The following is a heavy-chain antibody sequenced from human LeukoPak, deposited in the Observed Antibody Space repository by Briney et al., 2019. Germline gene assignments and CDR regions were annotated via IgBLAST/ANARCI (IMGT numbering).Heavy chain of an antibody. CDR2: IYYSGSI. D-gene: IGHD4-11*01. CDR3: ARGDDYSNHIDH. J-gene: IGHJ5*02. V-gene: IGHV4-59*01. Sequence: SETLSLTCTVSGGSISSYYWSWIRQPPGKGLEWIGYIYYSGSINYNPSLKSRVTISVDTSKNQFSLKLSSVTAADTAVYYCARGDDYSNHIDHWGQGTLVTVSS. CDR1: GGSISSYY.